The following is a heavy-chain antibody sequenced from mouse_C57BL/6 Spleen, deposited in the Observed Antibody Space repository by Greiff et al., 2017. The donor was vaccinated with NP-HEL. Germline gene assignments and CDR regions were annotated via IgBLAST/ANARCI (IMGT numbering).Heavy chain of an antibody. J-gene: IGHJ1*03. CDR2: ISNLAYSI. Sequence: EVQLVESGGGLVQPGGSLKLSCAASGFTFSDYGMAWVRQAPRKGPEWVAFISNLAYSIYYADTVTGRFTISRENAKNTLYLEMSSLRSEDTAMYYCARQSNGYFDVWGTGTTVTVSS. V-gene: IGHV5-15*01. D-gene: IGHD2-5*01. CDR3: ARQSNGYFDV. CDR1: GFTFSDYG.